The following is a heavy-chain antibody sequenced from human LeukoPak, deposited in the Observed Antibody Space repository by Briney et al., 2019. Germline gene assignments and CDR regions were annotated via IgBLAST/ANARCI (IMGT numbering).Heavy chain of an antibody. D-gene: IGHD6-13*01. CDR2: IYYSGST. CDR1: GGSISSYY. Sequence: SETLSLTCSVSGGSISSYYWSWIRQPPGKGLEWIGYIYYSGSTNYNPSLKSRVTVSVDTSKNQFSLKLSFVTAADTAVYYCARVSSSWYYFDYWGQGTLVTVSS. CDR3: ARVSSSWYYFDY. J-gene: IGHJ4*02. V-gene: IGHV4-59*01.